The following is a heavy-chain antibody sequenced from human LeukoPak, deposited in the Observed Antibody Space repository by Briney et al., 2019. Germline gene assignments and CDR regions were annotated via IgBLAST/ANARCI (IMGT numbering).Heavy chain of an antibody. V-gene: IGHV3-74*01. J-gene: IGHJ4*02. CDR2: IKSDGITT. CDR1: GFTFTNYW. CDR3: ARGMFGGYCTDY. Sequence: QPGGSLRLSCAASGFTFTNYWIHWVRQAPGKGLMWISRIKSDGITTNYADSVKGRFTISRDSAKNTVYLQMNSLRAEDTAVYYCARGMFGGYCTDYWGQGTWVPVSS. D-gene: IGHD3-3*01.